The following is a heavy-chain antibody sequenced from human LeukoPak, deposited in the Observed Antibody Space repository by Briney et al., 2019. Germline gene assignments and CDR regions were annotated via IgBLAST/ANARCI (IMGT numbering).Heavy chain of an antibody. CDR3: ARDLRDIVATGGFDY. Sequence: GGSLRLSCAASGFTFSSYSMNWVRQAPGKGLEWVSSISSSSSYIYYADSVKGRFTISRDNAKNSLYLQMNSLRAEDTAVYYCARDLRDIVATGGFDYWGQGTLVTVPS. CDR2: ISSSSSYI. V-gene: IGHV3-21*04. J-gene: IGHJ4*02. D-gene: IGHD5-12*01. CDR1: GFTFSSYS.